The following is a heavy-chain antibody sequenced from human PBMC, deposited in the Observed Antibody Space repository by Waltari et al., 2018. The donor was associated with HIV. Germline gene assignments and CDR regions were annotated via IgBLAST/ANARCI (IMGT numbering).Heavy chain of an antibody. CDR3: ARETQETTGGRIFDF. V-gene: IGHV1-69*12. CDR2: IIPMFGAA. D-gene: IGHD4-17*01. Sequence: QVQLVQSGAEVKKPGSSVKVSCTASGGSFSSYVLSWVRQAPGQGREWMGGIIPMFGAANYAQNFLSRVTISADESTKTAYMELSGLRSEDTAMYYCARETQETTGGRIFDFWGQGTMVTVSS. J-gene: IGHJ4*02. CDR1: GGSFSSYV.